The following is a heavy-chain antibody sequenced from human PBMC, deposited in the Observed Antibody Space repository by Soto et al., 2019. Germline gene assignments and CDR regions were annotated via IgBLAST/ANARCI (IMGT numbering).Heavy chain of an antibody. V-gene: IGHV1-2*02. D-gene: IGHD2-15*01. CDR1: GYTFTDYS. CDR2: IYPDSGVT. J-gene: IGHJ1*01. CDR3: APSSGNLPFRN. Sequence: ASVYVSCKASGYTFTDYSMHWVRQAPGQGLEWMGWIYPDSGVTNYPQKFQGRVTINRDTSIRTAFMELSSLRSDDTAVYYCAPSSGNLPFRNWGQCTLVTVSS.